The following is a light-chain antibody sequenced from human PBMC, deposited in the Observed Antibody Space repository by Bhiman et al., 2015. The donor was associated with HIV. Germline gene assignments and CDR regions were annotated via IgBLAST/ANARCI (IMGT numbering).Light chain of an antibody. CDR1: GSDVGGYNH. Sequence: QSVLTQPPSVSAAPGQKVTISCTGSGSDVGGYNHVSWYQQHPGKAPKLMIYDVSNRPSGVSNRFSGSKSGNTASLTISGLQAEDEADYYCSSLTSSLTYVFGTGTNVTVL. CDR2: DVS. V-gene: IGLV2-14*03. J-gene: IGLJ1*01. CDR3: SSLTSSLTYV.